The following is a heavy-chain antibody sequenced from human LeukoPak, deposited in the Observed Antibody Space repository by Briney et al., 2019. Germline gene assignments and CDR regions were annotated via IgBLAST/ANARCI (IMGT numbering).Heavy chain of an antibody. J-gene: IGHJ4*02. CDR3: ARVKYYYGSGP. V-gene: IGHV4-59*12. CDR1: GGSIGSYY. Sequence: SETLSLTCTVSGGSIGSYYWTWIRQPPGKGLEWIGYIYYSGSTNYNPSLKSRVTISVDTSKNQFSLKLSSVTAADTAVYYCARVKYYYGSGPWGQGTLVTVSS. D-gene: IGHD3-10*01. CDR2: IYYSGST.